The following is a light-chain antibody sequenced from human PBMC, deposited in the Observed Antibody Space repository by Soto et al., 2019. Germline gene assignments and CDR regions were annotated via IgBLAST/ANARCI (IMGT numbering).Light chain of an antibody. CDR2: EVS. J-gene: IGLJ1*01. CDR3: SSYAGNSRYV. V-gene: IGLV2-8*01. Sequence: ALTQPPSASGSPGQSVTISCTGTGSDVGRYNYISWYQQRPGKAPKLIIYEVSKRPSGVPDRLSGFKYGNTASLTVSGLQAEDEADYYCSSYAGNSRYVFGTGTKVTVL. CDR1: GSDVGRYNY.